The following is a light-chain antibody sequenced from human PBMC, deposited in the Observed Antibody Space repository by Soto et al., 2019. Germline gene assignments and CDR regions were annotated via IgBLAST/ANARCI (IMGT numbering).Light chain of an antibody. J-gene: IGKJ4*01. Sequence: DIQMTQSPSSLSASVGDRVTIACRASQGISIYLAWYQQKPGKVPQLLIYDASTLQSGVPSRFSGSGSGTDFTLTISGMQPEDVATYYCQTYPGAPLTFGGGTKVEIK. CDR3: QTYPGAPLT. CDR1: QGISIY. CDR2: DAS. V-gene: IGKV1-27*01.